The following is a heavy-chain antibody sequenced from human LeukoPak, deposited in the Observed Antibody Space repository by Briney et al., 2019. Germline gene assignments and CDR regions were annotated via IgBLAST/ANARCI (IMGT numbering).Heavy chain of an antibody. CDR2: INSDGSAT. CDR3: ARGTAGYHSSYFDY. V-gene: IGHV3-74*01. Sequence: GGSLRLSCAASGFTFGSPWMHWVRQAPGKGLVWVSRINSDGSATAYADSVKGRFTISRDNAENTLYLQMNSLRAEDTAVYYCARGTAGYHSSYFDYWGQGTLVTVSS. CDR1: GFTFGSPW. J-gene: IGHJ4*02. D-gene: IGHD3-16*02.